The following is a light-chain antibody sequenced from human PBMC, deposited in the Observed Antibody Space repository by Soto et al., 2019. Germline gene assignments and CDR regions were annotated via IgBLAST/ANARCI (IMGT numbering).Light chain of an antibody. CDR3: SSYTSSHTYV. J-gene: IGLJ1*01. V-gene: IGLV2-14*01. CDR1: SSDVGGYNY. Sequence: QSALTQPASVSGSPGQSLTISCTGTSSDVGGYNYVAWYQQHPGKAPKLIIYDVINRPSGVSNRFSGSKSGNTASLTISGLQAEDEADYYCSSYTSSHTYVFGSGTKVNRP. CDR2: DVI.